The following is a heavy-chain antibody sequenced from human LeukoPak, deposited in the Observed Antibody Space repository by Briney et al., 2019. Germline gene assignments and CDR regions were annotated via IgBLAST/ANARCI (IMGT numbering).Heavy chain of an antibody. J-gene: IGHJ3*02. V-gene: IGHV4-34*01. D-gene: IGHD2-21*02. Sequence: PSETLSLTCSVYGGSFSDYFWSWIRQSPGKGGEGFGEIDDGGNANYNPSLMSRVIVSMEKSKKQFSLVMRSVAAADTAVYYCARFSRITWGDWGDAFDIWGQGTTVIVSS. CDR3: ARFSRITWGDWGDAFDI. CDR1: GGSFSDYF. CDR2: IDDGGNA.